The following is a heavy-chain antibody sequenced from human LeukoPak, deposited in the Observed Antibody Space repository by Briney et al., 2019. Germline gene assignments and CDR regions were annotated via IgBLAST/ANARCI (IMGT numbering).Heavy chain of an antibody. J-gene: IGHJ4*02. CDR1: GFTFSDYY. Sequence: GGSLRLSCTASGFTFSDYYMNWIRQAPGKGLVWLSYISGSASTIYYADSVKGRFTISRDNAKNSLYLQMNSLRAEDTAVYYCARASRIAARPRDFDYWGQGTLVTVSS. V-gene: IGHV3-11*01. D-gene: IGHD6-6*01. CDR2: ISGSASTI. CDR3: ARASRIAARPRDFDY.